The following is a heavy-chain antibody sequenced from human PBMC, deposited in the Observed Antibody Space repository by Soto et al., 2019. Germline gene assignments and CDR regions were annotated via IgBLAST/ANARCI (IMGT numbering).Heavy chain of an antibody. CDR3: ARDRGYFDWFGL. CDR2: IYYSGST. CDR1: GGSISSGDYY. Sequence: SETLSLTCTVSGGSISSGDYYWSWIRQPPGKGLEWIGYIYYSGSTYYNPPLKSRVTISVDTSKNQFSLKLSSVTAADTAVYYCARDRGYFDWFGLWGQGTLVTVSS. D-gene: IGHD3-9*01. J-gene: IGHJ4*02. V-gene: IGHV4-30-4*01.